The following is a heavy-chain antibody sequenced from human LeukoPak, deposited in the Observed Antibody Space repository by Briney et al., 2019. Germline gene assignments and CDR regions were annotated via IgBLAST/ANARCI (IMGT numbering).Heavy chain of an antibody. J-gene: IGHJ4*02. Sequence: SETLSLTCAVYGGSFSGYYWSWIRQPPGKGLEWIGEINHSRSTNYNPSLKSRLTISVDTSKNQFSLKLSSVTAADTAIYYCARETRNYYDSIGYYLFDYWGQGTLVTVSS. CDR1: GGSFSGYY. CDR3: ARETRNYYDSIGYYLFDY. CDR2: INHSRST. D-gene: IGHD3-22*01. V-gene: IGHV4-34*01.